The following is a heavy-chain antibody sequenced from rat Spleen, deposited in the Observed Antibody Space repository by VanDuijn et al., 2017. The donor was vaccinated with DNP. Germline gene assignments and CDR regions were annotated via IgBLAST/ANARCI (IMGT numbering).Heavy chain of an antibody. Sequence: EVQLVESGGGPVQPGRSLKLSCAASGFTFSDYYMAWVRQAPKKGLEWVATISPSGSRTYYPDSVKGQFTNSRNNAKSTLYLQMDSLRSENTATYYCARGRIHTMGLYYFDYWGQGVMVTVSS. D-gene: IGHD1-9*01. J-gene: IGHJ2*01. CDR3: ARGRIHTMGLYYFDY. V-gene: IGHV5-7*01. CDR2: ISPSGSRT. CDR1: GFTFSDYY.